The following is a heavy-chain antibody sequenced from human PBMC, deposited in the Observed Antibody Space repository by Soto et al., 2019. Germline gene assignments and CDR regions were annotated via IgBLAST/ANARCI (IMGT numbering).Heavy chain of an antibody. CDR1: GFTFSSFE. CDR2: ISGSGGST. Sequence: GGSLRLSCVASGFTFSSFEMSWVRQAPGKGLEWVSAISGSGGSTYYADSVKGRFTISRDNSKNTLYLQMNSLRAEDTAVYYCAKDTDRSDNFDYWGQGTLVTVSS. CDR3: AKDTDRSDNFDY. D-gene: IGHD2-15*01. J-gene: IGHJ4*02. V-gene: IGHV3-23*01.